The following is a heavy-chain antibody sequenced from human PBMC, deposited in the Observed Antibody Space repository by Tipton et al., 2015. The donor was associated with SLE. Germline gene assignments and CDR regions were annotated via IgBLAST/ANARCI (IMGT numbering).Heavy chain of an antibody. Sequence: RSLRLSCAASGFTFSSYAMHWLRQAPGKGLEWVAVISYDGSNKYYADSVKGRFTISRDNSKNTLYLQMNSLRGEDTAVYYCARDLGDLNGMDVWGQGTTVTVSS. CDR3: ARDLGDLNGMDV. V-gene: IGHV3-30*04. CDR2: ISYDGSNK. D-gene: IGHD3-16*01. CDR1: GFTFSSYA. J-gene: IGHJ6*02.